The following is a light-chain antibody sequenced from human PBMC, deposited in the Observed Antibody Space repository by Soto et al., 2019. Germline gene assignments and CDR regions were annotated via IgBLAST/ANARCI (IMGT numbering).Light chain of an antibody. CDR2: DAS. J-gene: IGKJ1*01. Sequence: DIQMTQSPSTLSASIGDRVTITCRASQNINNWIAWYQQKPGKAPKFLIYDASTLESEVPSRFSGSGFGTEFSLTISGLQPDDFGSYYCQHMRTFGQGTKVEMK. CDR3: QHMRT. CDR1: QNINNW. V-gene: IGKV1-5*01.